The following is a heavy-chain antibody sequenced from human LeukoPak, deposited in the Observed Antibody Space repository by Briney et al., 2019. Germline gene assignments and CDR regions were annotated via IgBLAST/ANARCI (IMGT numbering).Heavy chain of an antibody. CDR3: ARGRRIFGVVKNWFDP. D-gene: IGHD3-3*02. V-gene: IGHV4-34*01. Sequence: SETLSLTCAVYGGSFSGYYWSWIRQPPGKGLEWIGEINHSGSTNYNPPLKSRVTISVDTSKNQFSLKLSSVTAADTAVYYCARGRRIFGVVKNWFDPWGQGTLVTVSS. CDR2: INHSGST. CDR1: GGSFSGYY. J-gene: IGHJ5*02.